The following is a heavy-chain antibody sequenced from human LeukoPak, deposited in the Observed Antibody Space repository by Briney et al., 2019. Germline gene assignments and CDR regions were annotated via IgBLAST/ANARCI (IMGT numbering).Heavy chain of an antibody. CDR2: ISGSGGST. J-gene: IGHJ4*02. CDR1: GFTFSSYA. Sequence: GGALRLSCAAPGFTFSSYAMSWVRQAPGKGVDWVSAISGSGGSTYYADSVKGRFTISGENSKNTLYLPMKSLRAEDTAVYYCAKPSPWGATVTTYYFDYWGQGTLVTVSS. CDR3: AKPSPWGATVTTYYFDY. V-gene: IGHV3-23*01. D-gene: IGHD4-17*01.